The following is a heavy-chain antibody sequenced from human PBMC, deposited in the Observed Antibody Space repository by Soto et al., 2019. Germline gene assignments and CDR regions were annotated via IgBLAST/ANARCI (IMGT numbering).Heavy chain of an antibody. CDR3: AKGVLSFHYGMEV. CDR1: GFTFNTYP. CDR2: ISSTAGRTS. Sequence: GSLRLSCATSGFTFNTYPVTWVRQAPGKGLEWVSSISSTAGRTSSYADSVKGRFAISRDFSDNTVYLQMNNLRVDDTAVYFCAKGVLSFHYGMEVWGHGTTGTVS. J-gene: IGHJ6*02. V-gene: IGHV3-23*01. D-gene: IGHD3-10*01.